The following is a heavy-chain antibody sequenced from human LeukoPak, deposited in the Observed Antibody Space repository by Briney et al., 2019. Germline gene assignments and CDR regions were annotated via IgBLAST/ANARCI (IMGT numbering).Heavy chain of an antibody. V-gene: IGHV3-49*04. CDR2: VRSKAYGGTT. CDR1: GFTFSSYW. D-gene: IGHD3-22*01. Sequence: GGSLRLSCAASGFTFSSYWMSWVRQAPGKGLEWVGFVRSKAYGGTTEYAASVEGRFTISRDDSKSIAYLQMNSLKTEDTAVYYCTRYYDSSGYYSFDYWGQGTLVTVSS. CDR3: TRYYDSSGYYSFDY. J-gene: IGHJ4*02.